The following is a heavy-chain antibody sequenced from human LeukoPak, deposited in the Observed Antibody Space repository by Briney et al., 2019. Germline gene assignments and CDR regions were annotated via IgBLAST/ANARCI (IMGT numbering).Heavy chain of an antibody. CDR1: GYTFTSYD. V-gene: IGHV1-8*01. Sequence: ASVKVSCKASGYTFTSYDINWVRQATGQGLEWMGWMNPNSGNTGYAQKFQGRVTMTRNTSISTAYMELSSLRSEDMAVYYCARGAYYDFWSGYLNWFDPWGQGTLVTVSS. D-gene: IGHD3-3*01. CDR2: MNPNSGNT. J-gene: IGHJ5*02. CDR3: ARGAYYDFWSGYLNWFDP.